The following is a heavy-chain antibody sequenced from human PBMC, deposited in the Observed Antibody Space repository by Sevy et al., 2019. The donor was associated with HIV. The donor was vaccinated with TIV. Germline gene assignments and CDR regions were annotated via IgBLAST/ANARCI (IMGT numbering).Heavy chain of an antibody. CDR1: GGSFSGHY. Sequence: SETLSPTCGVYGGSFSGHYWSWLRQTPEKGLEWIGEINHGEITDYNPSLESRVTMSVDTSKNQFSLKLKSVTAADTAVYYCARRRYFYASGWKDVLDIWGQGTLVTVSS. CDR3: ARRRYFYASGWKDVLDI. J-gene: IGHJ3*02. CDR2: INHGEIT. V-gene: IGHV4-34*01. D-gene: IGHD3-10*01.